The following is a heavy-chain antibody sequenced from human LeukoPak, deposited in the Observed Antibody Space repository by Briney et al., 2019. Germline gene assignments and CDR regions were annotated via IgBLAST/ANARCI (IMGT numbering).Heavy chain of an antibody. D-gene: IGHD3-9*01. V-gene: IGHV3-21*01. CDR1: GFTFNTFN. J-gene: IGHJ4*02. Sequence: PGGSLRLSCAASGFTFNTFNMNWVRQAPGKGLEWVSSITSGGDYIYYADSVKGRFTTSRDNAKNSLSLQLNSLRVEDTAVYYCARGHYDVLAASYKWTPDYWGQGTLSPSPQ. CDR3: ARGHYDVLAASYKWTPDY. CDR2: ITSGGDYI.